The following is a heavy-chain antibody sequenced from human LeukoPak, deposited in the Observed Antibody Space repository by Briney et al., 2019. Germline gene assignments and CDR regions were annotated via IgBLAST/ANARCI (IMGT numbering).Heavy chain of an antibody. CDR2: INGDGSTT. CDR1: GFTFSRYW. CDR3: ATGNYYDSRGYYTFEH. D-gene: IGHD3-22*01. V-gene: IGHV3-74*01. Sequence: GGSLRLSCAASGFTFSRYWMHWVRQAPGKGLVLVSRINGDGSTTSYADSVKGGFTISRDNAKNTLYLQMNSLRAEDTAVYYCATGNYYDSRGYYTFEHWGQGTLVTVSS. J-gene: IGHJ4*02.